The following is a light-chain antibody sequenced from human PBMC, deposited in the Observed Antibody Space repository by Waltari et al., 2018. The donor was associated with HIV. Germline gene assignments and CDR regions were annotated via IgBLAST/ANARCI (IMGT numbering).Light chain of an antibody. Sequence: SAVTQPASVSGLPGQSITISCTGGDSDFGLYNFVSWYQQHPGRVPRLILYDVDSRAPGICARFSGSRSGPTASLNISRLRAEDEADYYCASFTGDDTLLFGGGTKVTVL. J-gene: IGLJ3*02. CDR1: DSDFGLYNF. CDR3: ASFTGDDTLL. CDR2: DVD. V-gene: IGLV2-14*03.